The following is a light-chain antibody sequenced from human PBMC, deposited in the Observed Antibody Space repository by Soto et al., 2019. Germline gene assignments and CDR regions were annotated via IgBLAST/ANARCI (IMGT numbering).Light chain of an antibody. CDR1: QSVSSN. J-gene: IGKJ4*01. Sequence: EIVMTQSPATLSVSPGERATLSCRASQSVSSNLAWYQQKPGQAPRLLIYGASTRATGIPARFSGSGSGTGFTLTISSLQSEDFAVYYCQQYNNWPPGITFGGGTKVDIK. V-gene: IGKV3D-15*01. CDR2: GAS. CDR3: QQYNNWPPGIT.